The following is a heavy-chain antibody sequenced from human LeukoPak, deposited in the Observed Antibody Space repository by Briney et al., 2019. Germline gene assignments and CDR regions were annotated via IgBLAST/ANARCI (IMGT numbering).Heavy chain of an antibody. Sequence: GGSLRLSCAASGFTFSSYAMTWVRQAPGKGLDSVSAISGIGGSTYYAASVKGRFTISRDSSKNTLYLQMNSLRAEDTAIYHCAKDKFVGAIDAFDIWGQGTMVTVSS. CDR1: GFTFSSYA. CDR3: AKDKFVGAIDAFDI. V-gene: IGHV3-23*01. J-gene: IGHJ3*02. D-gene: IGHD1-26*01. CDR2: ISGIGGST.